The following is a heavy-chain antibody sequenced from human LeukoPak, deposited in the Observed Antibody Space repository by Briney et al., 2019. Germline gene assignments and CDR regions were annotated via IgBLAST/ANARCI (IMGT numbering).Heavy chain of an antibody. D-gene: IGHD1-26*01. CDR1: GFTLRSYW. V-gene: IGHV3-74*01. CDR2: INSDGSST. CDR3: ASSASLGTLTFAY. J-gene: IGHJ4*02. Sequence: PGGSLRLSCAASGFTLRSYWMHWVRQAPGTGLVWVSRINSDGSSTNYADYVKGRFTISRDNAKNTLYLHMNSLRAEDSAVYFCASSASLGTLTFAYWGQGTLVTVSS.